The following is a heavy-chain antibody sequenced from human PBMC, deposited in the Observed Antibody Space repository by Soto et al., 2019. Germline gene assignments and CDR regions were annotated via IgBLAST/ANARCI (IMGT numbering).Heavy chain of an antibody. Sequence: EAQLVESGGDLVQPGRSLRLSCAASGLMFSDSWMKWVRQAPGKGLEWVANIKPDGSETAYVDSVKGRFTISRDNAKKFLYLQMNSLRVDDTAVYYCASGIDPWGQGTLVTVSS. CDR3: ASGIDP. J-gene: IGHJ5*02. CDR1: GLMFSDSW. CDR2: IKPDGSET. V-gene: IGHV3-7*05.